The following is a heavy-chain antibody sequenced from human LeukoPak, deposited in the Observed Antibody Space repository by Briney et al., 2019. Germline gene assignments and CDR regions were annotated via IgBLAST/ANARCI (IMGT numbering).Heavy chain of an antibody. CDR2: IYTRGRT. D-gene: IGHD3-22*01. V-gene: IGHV3-66*01. J-gene: IGHJ4*02. Sequence: GGSLRLSCAASGFTVSTNYMSWVRQAPGKGLEWVAVIYTRGRTYYTDSVKGRFTISRDNYKNTLYLQMNSLRADDTAVYYCARESNSGYYLSYWGQGTLVTVSS. CDR3: ARESNSGYYLSY. CDR1: GFTVSTNY.